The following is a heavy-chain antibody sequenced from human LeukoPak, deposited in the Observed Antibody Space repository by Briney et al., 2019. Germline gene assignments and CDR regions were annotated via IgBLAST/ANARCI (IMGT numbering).Heavy chain of an antibody. CDR1: GYTFTSYG. J-gene: IGHJ4*02. D-gene: IGHD1-26*01. V-gene: IGHV1-2*06. Sequence: RGASVKVSCKASGYTFTSYGISWVRQAPGQGLEWMGRINPNSGGTNYAQKFQGRVTMTRDTSISTAYMELSRLRSDDTAVYYCARDKYPIYSGSYVGGVDYWGQGTLVTVSS. CDR2: INPNSGGT. CDR3: ARDKYPIYSGSYVGGVDY.